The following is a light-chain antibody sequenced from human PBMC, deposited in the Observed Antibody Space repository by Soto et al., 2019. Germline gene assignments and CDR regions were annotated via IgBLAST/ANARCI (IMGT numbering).Light chain of an antibody. V-gene: IGKV1-5*03. CDR2: RGS. CDR3: QQFKTYPHT. J-gene: IGKJ2*01. CDR1: QPIGNW. Sequence: DIQMTQSPSTLSASVGDTVSITCRASQPIGNWMAWYQQTPGKAPKRLIFRGSTLQSGVPSRFSGSGSGTEFPLTIMSLQPDDFAVYHYQQFKTYPHTFGQGTKLEI.